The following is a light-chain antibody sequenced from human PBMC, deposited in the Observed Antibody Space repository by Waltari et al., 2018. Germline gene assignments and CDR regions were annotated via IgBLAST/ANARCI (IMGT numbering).Light chain of an antibody. CDR1: QNIDNN. V-gene: IGKV3-15*01. CDR3: QQYNRWPPPT. CDR2: GAS. J-gene: IGKJ4*01. Sequence: EVVMTQSPVALSVSPGERVTLSCKASQNIDNNLAWYQQKPGQSPRLLIYGASTRATGVPARFSGSGSGTEFTLTISSLQSEDCAVFYCQQYNRWPPPTFGGGTKVEIK.